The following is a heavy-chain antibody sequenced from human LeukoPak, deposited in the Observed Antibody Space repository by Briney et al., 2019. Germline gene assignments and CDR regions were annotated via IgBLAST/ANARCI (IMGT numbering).Heavy chain of an antibody. J-gene: IGHJ4*02. D-gene: IGHD3-22*01. Sequence: GGPLRLSCAASGFTFSSHALGWVRQTPGKGLEWISNLSAGGITLYADSVKGRFTISRGNYKNTLYLQMTGLRAEDTALYFCVFYDSSGYEYGRLRYWGQGTPAIVSS. V-gene: IGHV3-23*01. CDR2: LSAGGIT. CDR1: GFTFSSHA. CDR3: VFYDSSGYEYGRLRY.